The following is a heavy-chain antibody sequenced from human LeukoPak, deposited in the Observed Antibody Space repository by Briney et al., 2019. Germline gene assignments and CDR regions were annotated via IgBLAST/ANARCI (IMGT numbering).Heavy chain of an antibody. Sequence: ASVKVSCKASGYTFTSYYMHWVRQAPGQGLEWMGIINPSGGSTSYAQKFQGRVTMTTDTSTSTAYMELRSLRSDDTAVYYCARVIAAAGTVDAFDIWGQGTMVTVSS. V-gene: IGHV1-46*01. J-gene: IGHJ3*02. D-gene: IGHD6-13*01. CDR3: ARVIAAAGTVDAFDI. CDR2: INPSGGST. CDR1: GYTFTSYY.